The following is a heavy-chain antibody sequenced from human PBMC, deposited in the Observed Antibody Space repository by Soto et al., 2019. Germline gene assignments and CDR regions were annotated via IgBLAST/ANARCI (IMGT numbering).Heavy chain of an antibody. CDR3: ATSYGSGYRAFDY. CDR1: GDTFSFYS. CDR2: VNPILSMS. J-gene: IGHJ4*02. Sequence: QVQLVQSGAEVKRPGSSVKVSCKASGDTFSFYSINWVRQAPGLGLEWMGRVNPILSMSNYAQRFQGRVTMTADKSTSTAYMELSGLRSEDTAMYSCATSYGSGYRAFDYWGQGALGPLSS. V-gene: IGHV1-69*04. D-gene: IGHD3-10*01.